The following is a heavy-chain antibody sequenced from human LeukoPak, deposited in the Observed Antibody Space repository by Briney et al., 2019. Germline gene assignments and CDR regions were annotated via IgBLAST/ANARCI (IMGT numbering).Heavy chain of an antibody. CDR3: ARGSSGWDYDY. Sequence: PSETLSLTCTVSGGSVSSGSYYWSWIRQPPGKGLEWIGYIYYSGSTNYNPSLKSRVTISVDTSKNQFSLKLSSVTAADTAVYYCARGSSGWDYDYWGQGTLVTVSS. J-gene: IGHJ4*02. CDR1: GGSVSSGSYY. CDR2: IYYSGST. D-gene: IGHD6-19*01. V-gene: IGHV4-61*01.